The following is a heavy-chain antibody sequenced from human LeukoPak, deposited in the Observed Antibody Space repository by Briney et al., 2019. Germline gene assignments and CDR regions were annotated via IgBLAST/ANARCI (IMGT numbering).Heavy chain of an antibody. Sequence: GGSLRLSCAASGFTFSSYWMHWVRHAPGKGLVWVSRINSDGSTTTYADSVKGRFTISRDNAKNTLYLQMNSLRAEDTAVYYCARDDGGNFNDAFDIWGQGTMVAVS. CDR2: INSDGSTT. CDR3: ARDDGGNFNDAFDI. CDR1: GFTFSSYW. V-gene: IGHV3-74*01. D-gene: IGHD4-23*01. J-gene: IGHJ3*02.